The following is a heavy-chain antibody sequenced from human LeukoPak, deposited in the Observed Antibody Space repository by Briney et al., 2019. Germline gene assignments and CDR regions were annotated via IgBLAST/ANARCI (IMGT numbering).Heavy chain of an antibody. CDR3: AMTTVTTGRSSFDI. Sequence: SETLSLTCAVYGGSFSGYYWSWIRQPPGKGLEWIGEINHSGSADYNPSLKSRVTISVDTSKNHFSLKLGSVTAADTAVYYCAMTTVTTGRSSFDIWAQGTMVTVSS. CDR2: INHSGSA. J-gene: IGHJ3*02. V-gene: IGHV4-34*01. CDR1: GGSFSGYY. D-gene: IGHD4-17*01.